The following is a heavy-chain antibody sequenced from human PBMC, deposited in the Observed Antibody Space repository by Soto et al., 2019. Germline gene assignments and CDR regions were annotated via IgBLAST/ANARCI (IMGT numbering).Heavy chain of an antibody. CDR3: ARDRGGGVAMIRGNWFDP. J-gene: IGHJ5*02. V-gene: IGHV4-31*03. CDR2: IYYSGST. D-gene: IGHD3-10*01. Sequence: QVQLQESGPGLVKPSQTLSLTCTVSGGSISSGGYYWSWIRQPPGKGLEWIGYIYYSGSTYYNPSLKSRVTISMDTSKNHFSLNMSSVTAAYTAVYYCARDRGGGVAMIRGNWFDPWGQGTPVTVSS. CDR1: GGSISSGGYY.